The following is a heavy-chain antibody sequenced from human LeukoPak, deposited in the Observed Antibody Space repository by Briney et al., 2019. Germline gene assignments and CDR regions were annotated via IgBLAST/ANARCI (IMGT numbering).Heavy chain of an antibody. Sequence: GGSLRLSCAASGFTFSPYWMSWVRQAPGKGLEWVANIKQDGSEKYYVDSVKGRFTISRDNAKNSLYLQMNSLRAEDTAVYYCARGYDFWSGYPSLYYFDYWGQGTLVTVSS. V-gene: IGHV3-7*01. CDR1: GFTFSPYW. CDR3: ARGYDFWSGYPSLYYFDY. D-gene: IGHD3-3*01. J-gene: IGHJ4*02. CDR2: IKQDGSEK.